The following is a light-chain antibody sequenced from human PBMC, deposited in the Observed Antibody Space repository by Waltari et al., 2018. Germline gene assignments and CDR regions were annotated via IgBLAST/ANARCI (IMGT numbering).Light chain of an antibody. J-gene: IGLJ3*02. CDR1: SGHSTNV. CDR3: QTGGHGTWV. Sequence: QLVLTQSPSASASLGASVKLPCTLSSGHSTNVIAWLQKRPEKGPRYLMKVNSDGSHNKGDDIPDRFSGSSSGAERYLTISSLQSEDEADYYCQTGGHGTWVFGGGTKLTVL. CDR2: VNSDGSH. V-gene: IGLV4-69*01.